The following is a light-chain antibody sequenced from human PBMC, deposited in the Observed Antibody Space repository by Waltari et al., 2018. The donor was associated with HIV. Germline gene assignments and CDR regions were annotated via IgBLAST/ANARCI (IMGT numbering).Light chain of an antibody. V-gene: IGKV3-15*01. J-gene: IGKJ2*01. Sequence: VMTLSRPILSVSPGESDTLSCRASQSVRTSLAWYQLKPGQAPRLLINGASTRSTGIPARFSGSGSGTEFTRTSSSLQSEDSAVYHCQQYDDWPPFTFGQGTKLEIK. CDR2: GAS. CDR1: QSVRTS. CDR3: QQYDDWPPFT.